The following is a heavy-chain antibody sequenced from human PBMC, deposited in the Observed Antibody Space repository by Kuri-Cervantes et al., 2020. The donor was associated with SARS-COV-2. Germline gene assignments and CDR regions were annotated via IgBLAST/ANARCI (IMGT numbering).Heavy chain of an antibody. Sequence: GSLRLSCTVSGGSISSYYWSWIRQPPGKGLEWIGYIYYSGSTNYNPSLKSRVTISVDTSKNQFSLKLSSVTAADTAVYYCARGLLWFGELWSDYYGMDVWGQGTTVTVSS. CDR2: IYYSGST. CDR3: ARGLLWFGELWSDYYGMDV. J-gene: IGHJ6*02. D-gene: IGHD3-10*01. V-gene: IGHV4-59*12. CDR1: GGSISSYY.